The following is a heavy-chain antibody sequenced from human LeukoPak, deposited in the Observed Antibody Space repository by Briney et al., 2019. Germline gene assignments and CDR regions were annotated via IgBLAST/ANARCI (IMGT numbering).Heavy chain of an antibody. CDR1: GYTFSSYG. J-gene: IGHJ4*02. CDR3: ARAGFTMVRGSLDY. Sequence: ASVKVSCKASGYTFSSYGISWVRLAPGQGLEWMGWISGYNDKKKYAQKVQDRVTMTTDTSTSTAYMEPRSLRSDDTAVYHCARAGFTMVRGSLDYWGQGTLVTVSS. D-gene: IGHD3-10*01. CDR2: ISGYNDKK. V-gene: IGHV1-18*01.